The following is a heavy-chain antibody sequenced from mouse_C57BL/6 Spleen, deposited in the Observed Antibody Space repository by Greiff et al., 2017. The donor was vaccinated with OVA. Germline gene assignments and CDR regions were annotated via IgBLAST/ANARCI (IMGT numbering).Heavy chain of an antibody. CDR2: INPSNGGT. D-gene: IGHD2-5*01. V-gene: IGHV1-53*01. CDR1: GYTFTSYG. Sequence: QVQLQQPGPELVKPGASVKLSCKASGYTFTSYGMHWVKQRPGQGLEWIGNINPSNGGTNYNEKFKSKATLTVDNSSSTAYMQLSSLTSEDAACYYCARRQDSKGGYAMDYWGQGTSVTVSS. J-gene: IGHJ4*01. CDR3: ARRQDSKGGYAMDY.